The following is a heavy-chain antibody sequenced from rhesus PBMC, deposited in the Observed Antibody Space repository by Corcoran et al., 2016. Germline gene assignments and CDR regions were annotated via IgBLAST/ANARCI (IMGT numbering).Heavy chain of an antibody. V-gene: IGHV4-99*01. CDR1: GYSISSGYY. J-gene: IGHJ4*01. Sequence: QVQLQESGPGLVKPSETLSLTCAVSGYSISSGYYWGWIRQSPGKGLGYIGYLSGSGGTTYYNPSLKSRVTISKDTSKNQFSLKRSSVTAADTAVYYCARHGGYSNVDYWGQGVLVTVSS. CDR2: LSGSGGTT. CDR3: ARHGGYSNVDY. D-gene: IGHD4-23*01.